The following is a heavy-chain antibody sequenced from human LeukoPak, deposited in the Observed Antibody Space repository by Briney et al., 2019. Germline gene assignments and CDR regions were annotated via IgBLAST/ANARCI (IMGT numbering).Heavy chain of an antibody. CDR1: GYTFTSYA. V-gene: IGHV7-4-1*02. CDR2: INTNTGNP. J-gene: IGHJ5*02. D-gene: IGHD6-6*01. Sequence: GASVKVSCKASGYTFTSYAMNWVRQAPGQGLEWMGWINTNTGNPTYAQGFTGRFVFSLDTSVSTAYLQISSLKAEDTAVYYCARDRPFRGLTARPETRGRYWFDPWGQGTLVTVSS. CDR3: ARDRPFRGLTARPETRGRYWFDP.